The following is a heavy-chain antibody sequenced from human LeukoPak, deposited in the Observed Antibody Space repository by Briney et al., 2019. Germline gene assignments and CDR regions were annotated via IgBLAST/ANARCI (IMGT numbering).Heavy chain of an antibody. D-gene: IGHD2/OR15-2a*01. J-gene: IGHJ4*02. V-gene: IGHV1-2*02. CDR3: ARTWMELYFFPY. CDR2: INPNSGGT. CDR1: GYTFTAYS. Sequence: ASVKVSCKTSGYTFTAYSMHWVRQAPGQGLEWMGWINPNSGGTNYAQKFQGRVTMTRDTSISTVYMELSRLRSDDTAVYYRARTWMELYFFPYWGQGALVTVSS.